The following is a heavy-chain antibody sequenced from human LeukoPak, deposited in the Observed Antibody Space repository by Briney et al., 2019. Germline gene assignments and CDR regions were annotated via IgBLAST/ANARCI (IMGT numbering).Heavy chain of an antibody. CDR3: ARRVDSGFSFDF. J-gene: IGHJ4*02. V-gene: IGHV5-51*01. CDR1: GYTFTNYW. Sequence: GESLRISCKGSGYTFTNYWIAWVRQMPGKGLEWMGIIYAGDSDTRYSPSFQGQVTISADRSISTAHLQWSSLKASDTAMYYCARRVDSGFSFDFWGQGTLVTVSS. CDR2: IYAGDSDT. D-gene: IGHD3-22*01.